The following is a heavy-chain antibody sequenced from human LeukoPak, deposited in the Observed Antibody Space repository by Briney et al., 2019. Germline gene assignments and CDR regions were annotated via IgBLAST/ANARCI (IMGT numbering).Heavy chain of an antibody. CDR1: GGSISSSSYY. J-gene: IGHJ4*02. D-gene: IGHD2-2*01. V-gene: IGHV4-39*07. CDR3: ARANRKHIVVVPAAIMREGFDY. Sequence: SETLSLACTVSGGSISSSSYYWGWIRQPPGKGLEWIGSIYYSGSTYYNPSLKSRVTISVDTSKNQFSLKLSSVTAADTAVYYCARANRKHIVVVPAAIMREGFDYWGQGTLVTVSS. CDR2: IYYSGST.